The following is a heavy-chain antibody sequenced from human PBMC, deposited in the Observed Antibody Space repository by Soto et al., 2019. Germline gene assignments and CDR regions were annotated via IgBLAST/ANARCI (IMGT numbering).Heavy chain of an antibody. Sequence: EVQLVEYGGGLVQPGGSLRLSCAASGFTFSGSWMHWVRQAPGKGLIWVSRINGDGSGTSYADFVKGRFTISRDNAKNTLFLQTNGLRAEDTAVYYCARGIFGSGTANDYWGQGTLVTVSS. CDR1: GFTFSGSW. J-gene: IGHJ4*02. D-gene: IGHD3-10*01. CDR2: INGDGSGT. CDR3: ARGIFGSGTANDY. V-gene: IGHV3-74*01.